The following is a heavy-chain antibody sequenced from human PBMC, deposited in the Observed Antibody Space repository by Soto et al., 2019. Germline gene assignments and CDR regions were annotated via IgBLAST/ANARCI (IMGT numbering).Heavy chain of an antibody. V-gene: IGHV3-49*03. CDR1: GFTFGDFG. CDR3: SGAESPDTAYFSLY. D-gene: IGHD1-26*01. CDR2: IRSKGYGGTT. J-gene: IGHJ4*02. Sequence: PGGSLRLSCTGSGFTFGDFGMSWFRQAPGKGLEWLSFIRSKGYGGTTESAASVRGRFITSRDDSKSIAYLQMNSLKTEDTAVYYCSGAESPDTAYFSLYWGQGTPVTVSS.